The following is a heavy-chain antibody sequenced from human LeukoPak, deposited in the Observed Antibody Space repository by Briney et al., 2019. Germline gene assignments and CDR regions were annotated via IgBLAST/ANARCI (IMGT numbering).Heavy chain of an antibody. Sequence: SETLSLTCTVSGGSISSYYWSWIRQPPGKGLEWIGYIYYSGSTNYNPSLKSRVTISVDTSKNQFSLKLSSVTAADTAMYYCARVVYDSSGYYFYAFDIWGQGTMVTVSS. V-gene: IGHV4-59*01. D-gene: IGHD3-22*01. CDR2: IYYSGST. CDR3: ARVVYDSSGYYFYAFDI. J-gene: IGHJ3*02. CDR1: GGSISSYY.